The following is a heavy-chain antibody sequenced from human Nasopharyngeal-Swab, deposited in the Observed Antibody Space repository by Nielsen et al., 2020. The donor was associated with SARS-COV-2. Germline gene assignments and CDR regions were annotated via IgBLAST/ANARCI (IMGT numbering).Heavy chain of an antibody. Sequence: VWVSYISSSSSTIYYADSVKGRFTISRDNAKNSLYLQMNSLRAEDTAVYYCARDSSWGRDGYYRGDYWGQGTLVTVSS. CDR2: ISSSSSTI. V-gene: IGHV3-48*04. J-gene: IGHJ4*02. CDR3: ARDSSWGRDGYYRGDY. D-gene: IGHD5-24*01.